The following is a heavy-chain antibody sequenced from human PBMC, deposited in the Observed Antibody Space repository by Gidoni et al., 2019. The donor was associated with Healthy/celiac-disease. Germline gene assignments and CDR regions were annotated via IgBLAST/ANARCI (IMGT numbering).Heavy chain of an antibody. J-gene: IGHJ4*02. D-gene: IGHD2-2*01. CDR1: GGSFSGYY. V-gene: IGHV4-34*01. CDR2: INYSGSP. CDR3: ARGYCSSTSCLRIARGRRNYFDY. Sequence: QVQLQQWGAGLLKPSETLSLTCAVYGGSFSGYYWSWIPQPPGKGMEGIGEINYSGSPNYNPSLKSRVTISVDTSKNQFSLKLSSVTAADTAVYYCARGYCSSTSCLRIARGRRNYFDYWGQGTLVTVSS.